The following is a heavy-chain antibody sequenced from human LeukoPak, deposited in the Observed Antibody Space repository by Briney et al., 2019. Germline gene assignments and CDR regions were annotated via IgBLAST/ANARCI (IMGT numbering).Heavy chain of an antibody. V-gene: IGHV4-59*08. CDR1: GGSISNQY. CDR2: IYYSGST. D-gene: IGHD5-18*01. CDR3: ARHSAIYSSFDY. J-gene: IGHJ4*02. Sequence: PSETLSLTYTVSGGSISNQYWSWNRQPPGKGLEWIGYIYYSGSTNYNPSLKSRVTISVDTSKNQFSLKLSSVTAADTAVYYCARHSAIYSSFDYWGQGTLVTVSS.